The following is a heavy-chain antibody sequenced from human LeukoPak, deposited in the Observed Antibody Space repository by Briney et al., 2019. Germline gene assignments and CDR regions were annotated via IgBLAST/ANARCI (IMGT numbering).Heavy chain of an antibody. D-gene: IGHD6-13*01. CDR2: IYYSGST. V-gene: IGHV4-61*01. J-gene: IGHJ6*02. CDR1: GGSASSGSYY. CDR3: ARVAESRYSSSWYHHYYYGMDV. Sequence: SETLSLTCTVSGGSASSGSYYWSWIRQPPGKGLEWIGYIYYSGSTNYNPSLKSRVTISVDTSKNQFSLKLSSVTAADTAVYYCARVAESRYSSSWYHHYYYGMDVWGQGTTVTVSS.